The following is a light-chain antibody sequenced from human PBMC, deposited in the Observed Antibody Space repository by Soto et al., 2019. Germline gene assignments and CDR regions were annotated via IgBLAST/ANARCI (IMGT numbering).Light chain of an antibody. CDR2: WAS. CDR1: QSVLFSSNSNNY. J-gene: IGKJ2*01. V-gene: IGKV4-1*01. CDR3: QQYYNTPPT. Sequence: DIVMTQSPDSLAVSLGERATINCKSSQSVLFSSNSNNYLAWYQQKPGQPPKLLIYWASTRESGVPDRFSGSGSGTDFTLTISSLQADDVAVYHCQQYYNTPPTFGQGTKLEIK.